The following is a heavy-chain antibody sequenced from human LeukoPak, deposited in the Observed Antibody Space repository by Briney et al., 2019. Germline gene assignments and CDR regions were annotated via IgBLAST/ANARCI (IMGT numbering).Heavy chain of an antibody. CDR1: GGSISSGDYY. Sequence: SETLSLNCTVSGGSISSGDYYWSWIRQPPGKGLEWIGYIYYSGSTYYNPSLKSRVTISVDTSKNQFSLKLSSATAADTAVYYCARGALLWFGELDYWGQGTLVTVSS. J-gene: IGHJ4*02. CDR3: ARGALLWFGELDY. V-gene: IGHV4-30-4*01. CDR2: IYYSGST. D-gene: IGHD3-10*01.